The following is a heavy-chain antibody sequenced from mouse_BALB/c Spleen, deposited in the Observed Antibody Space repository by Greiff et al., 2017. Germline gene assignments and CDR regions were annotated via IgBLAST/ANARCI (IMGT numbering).Heavy chain of an antibody. V-gene: IGHV1S81*02. J-gene: IGHJ4*01. CDR1: GYTFTSYY. Sequence: VKLLESGAELVKPGASVKLSCKASGYTFTSYYMYWVKQRPGQGLEWIGEINLSNGGTNFNEKFKSKATLTVDKSSSTAYMQLSSLTSEDSAVYYCTRRPYGYAMDYWGQGTSVTVSS. D-gene: IGHD1-1*01. CDR3: TRRPYGYAMDY. CDR2: INLSNGGT.